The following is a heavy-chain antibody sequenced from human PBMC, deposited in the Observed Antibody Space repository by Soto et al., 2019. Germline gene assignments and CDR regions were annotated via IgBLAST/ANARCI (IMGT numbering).Heavy chain of an antibody. CDR2: ISSSSSTI. CDR3: AREPLSRGVVVVAATPGEAFDI. J-gene: IGHJ3*02. CDR1: GFTFSSYS. D-gene: IGHD2-15*01. Sequence: GGSLRLSCAASGFTFSSYSMNWVRQAPGKGLEWVSYISSSSSTIYYADSVKGRFTISRDNAKNSLYLQMNSLRDEDTAVYDCAREPLSRGVVVVAATPGEAFDIWGQGTMVTVSS. V-gene: IGHV3-48*02.